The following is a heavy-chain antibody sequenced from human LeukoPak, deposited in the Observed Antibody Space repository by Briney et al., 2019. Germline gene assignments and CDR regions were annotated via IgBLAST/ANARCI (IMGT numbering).Heavy chain of an antibody. J-gene: IGHJ4*02. D-gene: IGHD3-10*01. CDR2: INEDGSKI. CDR3: ARWSHVSGRWFLDN. Sequence: GGSLRLSCEASGFRLDNYWMTWVRQAPGKGLEWVADINEDGSKIYSLDSVKGRFTISRDNAKNSLSLQLNTLRAEDTAVYYCARWSHVSGRWFLDNWGRGTLVTVSS. CDR1: GFRLDNYW. V-gene: IGHV3-7*05.